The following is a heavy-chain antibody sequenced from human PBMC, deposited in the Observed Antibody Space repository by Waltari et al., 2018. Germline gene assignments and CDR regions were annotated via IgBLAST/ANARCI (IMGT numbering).Heavy chain of an antibody. CDR2: IYSGGST. J-gene: IGHJ4*02. V-gene: IGHV3-53*01. Sequence: EVQLVESGGGLIQPGGSLRLSCAASGFTVSSNYMSWVRQAPGKGREWVSVIYSGGSTDYADSVKGRFTISRDNSKNTLYLQMNSLRAEDTAVYYCARGLTGYSMGFDYWGQGTLVTVSS. D-gene: IGHD3-9*01. CDR3: ARGLTGYSMGFDY. CDR1: GFTVSSNY.